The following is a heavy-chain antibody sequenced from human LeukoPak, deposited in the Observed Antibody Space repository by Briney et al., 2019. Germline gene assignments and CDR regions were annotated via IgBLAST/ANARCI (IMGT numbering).Heavy chain of an antibody. Sequence: GGSLRLSCTASGFTFRSYWMSWVRQAPGKGLEWVSFIYSDNTHNSHSVKGRFLISIHNSKNTLSLQMNNLSAEETAVYYCARDESHYGSSGSFYDAFDIWGKGTMVTVSS. J-gene: IGHJ3*02. CDR1: GFTFRSYW. V-gene: IGHV3-53*04. CDR3: ARDESHYGSSGSFYDAFDI. D-gene: IGHD3-22*01. CDR2: IYSDNT.